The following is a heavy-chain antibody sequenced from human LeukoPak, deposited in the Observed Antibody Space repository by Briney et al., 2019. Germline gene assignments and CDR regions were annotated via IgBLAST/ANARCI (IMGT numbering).Heavy chain of an antibody. CDR2: ISAYNGNT. Sequence: ASVKVSCTASGYTFTSYGISWVRQAPGQGLEWMGCISAYNGNTNYAQKLQGRVTMTTDTSTSTAYMELRSLRSDDTAVYYCARAHYYDSSGYPRDYWGQEPWSPSLQ. CDR3: ARAHYYDSSGYPRDY. D-gene: IGHD3-22*01. V-gene: IGHV1-18*01. CDR1: GYTFTSYG. J-gene: IGHJ4*01.